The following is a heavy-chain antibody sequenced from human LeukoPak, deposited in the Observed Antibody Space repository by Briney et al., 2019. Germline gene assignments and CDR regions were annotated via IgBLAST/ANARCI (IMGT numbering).Heavy chain of an antibody. CDR3: ARDMSRGYYYYYMDV. J-gene: IGHJ6*03. Sequence: ASVKVSCKASGGTFSSYAISWVRQAPGQGLEWMGWINPNSGGTNYAQKFQGRVTMTRDTSISTAYMELSRLRSDDTAVYYCARDMSRGYYYYYMDVWGKGTTVTISS. CDR1: GGTFSSYA. V-gene: IGHV1-2*02. D-gene: IGHD3-10*01. CDR2: INPNSGGT.